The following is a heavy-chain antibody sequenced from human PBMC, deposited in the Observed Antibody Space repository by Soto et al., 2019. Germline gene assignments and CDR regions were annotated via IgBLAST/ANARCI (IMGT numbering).Heavy chain of an antibody. V-gene: IGHV1-69*13. CDR2: IIPIFGTA. CDR1: GGTFSSYA. CDR3: ARHFYGSGSYYTPRLDY. Sequence: ASVKVSCKASGGTFSSYAISWVRQAPGQGLEWMGGIIPIFGTANYAQKFQGRVTITADESTSTAYMELSSLKASDTAMYYCARHFYGSGSYYTPRLDYWGQGTLVTVSS. J-gene: IGHJ4*02. D-gene: IGHD3-10*01.